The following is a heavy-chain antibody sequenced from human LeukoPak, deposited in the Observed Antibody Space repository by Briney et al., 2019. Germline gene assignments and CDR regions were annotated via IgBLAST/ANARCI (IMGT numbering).Heavy chain of an antibody. CDR1: GDSISSGRNY. Sequence: AETLSLTCSVSGDSISSGRNYWGWIRQSPGKGLEWIAIIYSSGNTHSHPSLNSRVSISVHTSKIQVSVKRYSVTASDAAIYYCARHLAGTTMSHYFDFWGQGTLVTVSS. V-gene: IGHV4-39*01. J-gene: IGHJ4*02. CDR2: IYSSGNT. CDR3: ARHLAGTTMSHYFDF. D-gene: IGHD1-1*01.